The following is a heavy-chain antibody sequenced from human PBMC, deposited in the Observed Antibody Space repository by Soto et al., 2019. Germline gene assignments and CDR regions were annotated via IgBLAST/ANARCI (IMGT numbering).Heavy chain of an antibody. Sequence: ASVKVSCKASGYTFTSYAMHWVRQAPGQRLEWMGWINAGNGNTKYSQKFQGRVTITMDTSASTAYMELSSLRSEYTAVYYCARGITLPTPLDYWGQGTLVTVSS. CDR3: ARGITLPTPLDY. CDR1: GYTFTSYA. J-gene: IGHJ4*02. CDR2: INAGNGNT. D-gene: IGHD1-20*01. V-gene: IGHV1-3*01.